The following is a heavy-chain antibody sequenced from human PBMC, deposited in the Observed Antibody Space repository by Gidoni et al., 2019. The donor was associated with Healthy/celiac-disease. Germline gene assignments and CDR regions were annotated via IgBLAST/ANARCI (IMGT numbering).Heavy chain of an antibody. CDR3: TTDPSVGAIPNWFDP. D-gene: IGHD1-26*01. CDR2: IKSKTDGGTT. Sequence: EVQLVESGGGLVKPGGSLRLSCAASGITFSNAWMSWVRQAPGKGLEWVGRIKSKTDGGTTDYAAPVKGRFTISRDDSKNTLYLQMNSLKTEDTAVYYCTTDPSVGAIPNWFDPWGQGTLVTVSS. CDR1: GITFSNAW. J-gene: IGHJ5*02. V-gene: IGHV3-15*01.